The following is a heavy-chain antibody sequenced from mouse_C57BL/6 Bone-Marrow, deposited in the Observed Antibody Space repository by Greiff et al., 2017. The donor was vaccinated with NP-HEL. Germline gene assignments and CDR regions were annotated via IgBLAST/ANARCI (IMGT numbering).Heavy chain of an antibody. V-gene: IGHV3-6*01. CDR3: ARVLYYYGSSRYFDV. J-gene: IGHJ1*03. CDR2: ISYDGSN. Sequence: EVKLMESGPGLVKPSQSLSLTCSVTGYSITSGYYWNWIRQFPGNKLEWMGYISYDGSNNYNPSLKNRISITRDTSKNQFFLKLNSVTTEDTATYYCARVLYYYGSSRYFDVWGTGTTVTVSS. CDR1: GYSITSGYY. D-gene: IGHD1-1*01.